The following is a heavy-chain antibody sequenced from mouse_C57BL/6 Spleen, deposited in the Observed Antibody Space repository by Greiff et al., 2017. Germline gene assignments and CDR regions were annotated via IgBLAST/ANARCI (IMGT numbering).Heavy chain of an antibody. V-gene: IGHV1-82*01. D-gene: IGHD3-3*01. CDR3: AGGDPRQDFDY. Sequence: QVQLQQSGPELVKPGASVKISCKASGYAFSSSWMNWVKQRPGKGLEWIGRIYPGDGDTNYNGKFKGKATLTADKSSSTAYMQLSSLTSEDSAVYFCAGGDPRQDFDYWGQGTTLTVSS. CDR2: IYPGDGDT. CDR1: GYAFSSSW. J-gene: IGHJ2*01.